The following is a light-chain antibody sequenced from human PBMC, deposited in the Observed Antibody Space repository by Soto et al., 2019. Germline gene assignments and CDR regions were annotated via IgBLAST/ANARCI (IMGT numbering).Light chain of an antibody. CDR1: QSMRNY. J-gene: IGKJ1*01. CDR2: AAS. V-gene: IGKV1-39*01. Sequence: DIQMTQSPSSLSASVGDRVTISCRASQSMRNYVSWYQQKPGTAPKLLIRAASTLQSGVPSRFSGSGSGTDFTLTISSLQIEDFATDFCQQTDSTPQTFGQGTNVEI. CDR3: QQTDSTPQT.